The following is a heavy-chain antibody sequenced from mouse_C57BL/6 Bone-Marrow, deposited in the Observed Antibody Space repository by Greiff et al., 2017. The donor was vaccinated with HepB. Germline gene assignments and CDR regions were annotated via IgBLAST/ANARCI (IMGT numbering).Heavy chain of an antibody. CDR2: ISGGGGNT. Sequence: EVQLQESGGGLVKPGGSLKLSCAASGFTFSSYTMSWVRQTPEKRLEWVATISGGGGNTYYPDSVKGRFTISRDNAKNTLYLQMSSLRSEDTALYYCARPRVYDSPYFDYWGQGTTLTVSS. CDR1: GFTFSSYT. V-gene: IGHV5-9*04. J-gene: IGHJ2*01. CDR3: ARPRVYDSPYFDY. D-gene: IGHD2-3*01.